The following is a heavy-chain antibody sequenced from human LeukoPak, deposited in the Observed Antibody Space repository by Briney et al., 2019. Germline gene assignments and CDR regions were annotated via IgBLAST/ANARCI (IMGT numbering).Heavy chain of an antibody. V-gene: IGHV3-23*01. CDR1: GFTFSSYA. D-gene: IGHD2-2*02. CDR3: AKETSIVVVPAARPYYYYYGMDV. J-gene: IGHJ6*02. CDR2: ISGSGGST. Sequence: GGSLRLSCAASGFTFSSYAMSWVRQAPGKGLEWVSAISGSGGSTYYADSVKGRFTISRDNSKNTLYLQMNSLRAEDTAVYYCAKETSIVVVPAARPYYYYYGMDVWGQGTTVTVSS.